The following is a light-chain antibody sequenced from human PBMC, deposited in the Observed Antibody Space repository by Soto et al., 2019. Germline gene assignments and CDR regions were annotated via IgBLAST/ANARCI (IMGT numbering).Light chain of an antibody. CDR3: QQYGNSPRT. CDR2: GAS. Sequence: EIGLTQSPGTLSLSPGERATLPCRASQGFSRNYLAWYQQKPGQAPRLLIYGASSRATGIPDRFSGSGSGTDFTLTISRLEPEDFAVYYCQQYGNSPRTFGQGTKVEIK. V-gene: IGKV3-20*01. CDR1: QGFSRNY. J-gene: IGKJ1*01.